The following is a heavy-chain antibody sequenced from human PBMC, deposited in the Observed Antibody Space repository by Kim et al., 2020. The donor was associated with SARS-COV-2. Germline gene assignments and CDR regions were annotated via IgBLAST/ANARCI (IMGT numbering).Heavy chain of an antibody. CDR2: ISYDGSNK. CDR3: ARGPYTSGYDSVAGWFDP. Sequence: GGSLRLSCAASGFTFSSYAMHWVRQAPGKGLEWVAVISYDGSNKYYADSVKGRFTISRDNSKNTLYLQMNSLRAEDTAVYYCARGPYTSGYDSVAGWFDPRGPETLFTVSS. CDR1: GFTFSSYA. D-gene: IGHD5-12*01. J-gene: IGHJ5*02. V-gene: IGHV3-30*04.